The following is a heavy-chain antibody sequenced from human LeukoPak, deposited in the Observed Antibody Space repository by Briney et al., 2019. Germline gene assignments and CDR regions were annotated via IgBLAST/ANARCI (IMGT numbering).Heavy chain of an antibody. CDR3: ARDLGPFCSGGDCYSGSDGMDV. D-gene: IGHD2-21*02. CDR1: GGSISSYY. Sequence: SETLSLTCTVSGGSISSYYWSWIRQPPGKGLEWIGYIYYSGSTNYNPSLKSRVTISVDTSKNQFSLKLSSVTAADTAVYYCARDLGPFCSGGDCYSGSDGMDVWGQGTTVTVSS. J-gene: IGHJ6*02. CDR2: IYYSGST. V-gene: IGHV4-59*01.